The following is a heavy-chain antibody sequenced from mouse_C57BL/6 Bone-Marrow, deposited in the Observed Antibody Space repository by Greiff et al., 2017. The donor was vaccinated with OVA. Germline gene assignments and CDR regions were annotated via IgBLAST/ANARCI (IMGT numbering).Heavy chain of an antibody. CDR2: ISNGGGST. J-gene: IGHJ2*01. CDR1: GFTFSDYY. Sequence: EVQLVESGGGLVQPGGSLKLSCAASGFTFSDYYMYWVRQTPEKRLEWVAYISNGGGSTYYPDTVKGRFTISRDNAKNTRYLQMSRLKSEDTDMYYCARLGTMVTAFDYWGQGTTLTVSS. CDR3: ARLGTMVTAFDY. V-gene: IGHV5-12*01. D-gene: IGHD2-2*01.